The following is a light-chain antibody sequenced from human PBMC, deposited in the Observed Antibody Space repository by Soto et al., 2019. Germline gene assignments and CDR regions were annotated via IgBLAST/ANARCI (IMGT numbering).Light chain of an antibody. CDR1: QGISSW. Sequence: DIQMTQSPSSVSASGDRVTITCRASQGISSWLAWYQQKPGKAPKLLIYAASSLQSGVPSRFSGSGSGTDFTLTISSLQPEDFATYYCQQANSFPHTFGQGTKLEIK. J-gene: IGKJ2*01. CDR2: AAS. V-gene: IGKV1D-12*01. CDR3: QQANSFPHT.